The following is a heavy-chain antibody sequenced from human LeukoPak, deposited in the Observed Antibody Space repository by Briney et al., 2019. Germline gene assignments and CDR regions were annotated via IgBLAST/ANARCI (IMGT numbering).Heavy chain of an antibody. V-gene: IGHV3-48*04. D-gene: IGHD2/OR15-2a*01. J-gene: IGHJ4*02. CDR2: ISLSSLTI. CDR1: GFTFSSSG. Sequence: GGSLRLSCAASGFTFSSSGMNWVRLAPGKGLEWVSYISLSSLTIYYAESVKGRFTISRDNAKNSLYLQMSSLRVDDTAIYYCARDHEYRSFDYWGQGTLVTVSS. CDR3: ARDHEYRSFDY.